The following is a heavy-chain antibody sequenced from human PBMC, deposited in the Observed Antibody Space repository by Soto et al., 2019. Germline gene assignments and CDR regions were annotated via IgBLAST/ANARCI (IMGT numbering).Heavy chain of an antibody. D-gene: IGHD3-22*01. CDR1: GFTFSSYG. J-gene: IGHJ4*02. CDR2: VSYHGTNK. V-gene: IGHV3-30*03. Sequence: QVQLVESGGGVGQPGRSLRLSCAASGFTFSSYGMHWVRQAPGKGLEWVALVSYHGTNKYYGDSVNGRFTISRDNSKNTLYLQMNSLRAEDTAVYYCARGLPYDSSGYFFAYWGQGTLVTVSS. CDR3: ARGLPYDSSGYFFAY.